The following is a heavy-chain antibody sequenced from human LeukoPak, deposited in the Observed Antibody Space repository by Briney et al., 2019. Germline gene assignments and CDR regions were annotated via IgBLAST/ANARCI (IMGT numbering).Heavy chain of an antibody. V-gene: IGHV3-7*01. CDR2: IKPDGSEK. CDR3: ARDRVAYNMDV. CDR1: GFTFSDYW. J-gene: IGHJ6*02. Sequence: GRSLRLSCAASGFTFSDYWMSWVRQAPGKGLQWVANIKPDGSEKYYGDSVKGRFTISRDNAKNSLYLQMNSLRAEDTAVYYCARDRVAYNMDVWGQGTAVTVSS. D-gene: IGHD1-1*01.